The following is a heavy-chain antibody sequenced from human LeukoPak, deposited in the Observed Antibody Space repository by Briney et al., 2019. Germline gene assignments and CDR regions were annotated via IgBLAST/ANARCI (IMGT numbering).Heavy chain of an antibody. Sequence: GRSLRLSCAASGFTFSSYGMHWVRQAPGKGLEWVAVISYDGSNKYYADSVKGRFTISRDNSKNTLYLQMNSLRAEDTAVYYCARVKGWFGEIPDYWGQGTLVTVSS. CDR3: ARVKGWFGEIPDY. J-gene: IGHJ4*02. V-gene: IGHV3-30*03. CDR2: ISYDGSNK. D-gene: IGHD3-10*01. CDR1: GFTFSSYG.